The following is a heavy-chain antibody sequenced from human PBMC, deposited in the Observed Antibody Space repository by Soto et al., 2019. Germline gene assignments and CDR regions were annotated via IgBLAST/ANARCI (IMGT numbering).Heavy chain of an antibody. CDR1: GDSISSYY. CDR3: ARRLYYDSSGFEGGGMDV. D-gene: IGHD3-22*01. Sequence: PSETLSLTCSVSGDSISSYYWSWIRQPLGKGLEWIGYVYYSGNPTYNPSFKSRVTISVDTSKNQFSLKLSSVTAADTAVYYCARRLYYDSSGFEGGGMDVWGQGTTVTVSS. J-gene: IGHJ6*02. V-gene: IGHV4-59*08. CDR2: VYYSGNP.